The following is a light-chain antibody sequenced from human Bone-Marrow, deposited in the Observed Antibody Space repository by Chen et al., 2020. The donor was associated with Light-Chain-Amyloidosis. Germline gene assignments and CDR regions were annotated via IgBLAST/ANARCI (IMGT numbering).Light chain of an antibody. CDR2: EAT. CDR1: SSDVGAYND. Sequence: QSSLTQPPSASGSPGQSVTISCTGTSSDVGAYNDVSWYQLLPDKAPKLMIYEATKRPSGVPGRFSGFKSGNTASLTVSGLQAEDEADYYCCSYAGADNHVFFGGGTKLTVL. J-gene: IGLJ2*01. V-gene: IGLV2-8*01. CDR3: CSYAGADNHVF.